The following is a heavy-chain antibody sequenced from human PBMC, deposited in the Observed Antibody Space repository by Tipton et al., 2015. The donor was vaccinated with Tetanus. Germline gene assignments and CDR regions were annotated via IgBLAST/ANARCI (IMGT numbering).Heavy chain of an antibody. D-gene: IGHD3-10*01. V-gene: IGHV4-31*03. CDR1: GGSISSGGYY. J-gene: IGHJ3*02. CDR3: AGESRGPNAFDI. CDR2: IYYSGST. Sequence: LRLSCTVSGGSISSGGYYWSWIRQHPGKGLEWIGYIYYSGSTYYNPSLKSRVTISVDTSKNQFSLKLSSVTAADTAVYYCAGESRGPNAFDIWGQGTMVTVSS.